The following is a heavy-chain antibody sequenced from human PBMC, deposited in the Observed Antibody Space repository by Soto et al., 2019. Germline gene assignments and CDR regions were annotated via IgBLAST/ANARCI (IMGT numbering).Heavy chain of an antibody. Sequence: GGSLRLSCAASGFTFSSYGMHWVRQAPGKGLEWVAVISYDGSNKYYADSVKGRFAISRDNSKNTLYLQMNSLRAEDTAVYYWAKDGRDIVVVVAATHGPFDYWGQGTLVTVSS. J-gene: IGHJ4*02. CDR3: AKDGRDIVVVVAATHGPFDY. CDR2: ISYDGSNK. D-gene: IGHD2-15*01. V-gene: IGHV3-30*18. CDR1: GFTFSSYG.